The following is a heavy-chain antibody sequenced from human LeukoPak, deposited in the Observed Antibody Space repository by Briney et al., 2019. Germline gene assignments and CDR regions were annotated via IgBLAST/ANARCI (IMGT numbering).Heavy chain of an antibody. CDR2: IVNSGGTT. D-gene: IGHD3-16*02. CDR3: ARDGVTFGGVIVNNYFDY. CDR1: GFTFSKYY. Sequence: GGSLRLSCAASGFTFSKYYMSWIRQAPGKGLEWISYIVNSGGTTSYADSVQGRFTISSDDAKNSLYLQMNSLRAEDTAVYYCARDGVTFGGVIVNNYFDYWGQGTLVTVSS. J-gene: IGHJ4*02. V-gene: IGHV3-11*01.